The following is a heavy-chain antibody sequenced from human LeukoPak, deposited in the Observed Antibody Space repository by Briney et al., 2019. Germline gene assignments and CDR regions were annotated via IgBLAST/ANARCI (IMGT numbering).Heavy chain of an antibody. Sequence: GGSLRLSCAASGFTLSNYGTHWVRQAPGKGLEWVAVISYDGSNKFYADSVKGRFTISRDKSKNTLYLQMNSLRAEDTAVYYCARTQLGFDYCGQGTLVTVSS. CDR3: ARTQLGFDY. D-gene: IGHD3-16*01. CDR1: GFTLSNYG. V-gene: IGHV3-30*03. CDR2: ISYDGSNK. J-gene: IGHJ4*02.